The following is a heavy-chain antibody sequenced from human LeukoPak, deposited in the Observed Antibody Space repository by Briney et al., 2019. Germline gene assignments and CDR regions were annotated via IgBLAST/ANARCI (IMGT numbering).Heavy chain of an antibody. CDR2: IYYSRNT. J-gene: IGHJ4*02. CDR3: TRGAQSDCSSTSSPAHFDY. V-gene: IGHV4-31*03. CDR1: GVSISSGGYY. Sequence: SETLCLTCTVSGVSISSGGYYWSWIRQHPGQGLEWIGYIYYSRNTYYNSSLKSRAIISVDTSKTQFPQKLSSVTAADAAEYYCTRGAQSDCSSTSSPAHFDYWGQKTLGTVSS. D-gene: IGHD2-2*01.